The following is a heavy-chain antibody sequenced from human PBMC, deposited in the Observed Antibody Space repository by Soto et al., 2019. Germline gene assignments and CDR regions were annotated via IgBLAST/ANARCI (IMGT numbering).Heavy chain of an antibody. CDR1: GFTFSSYG. D-gene: IGHD3-3*01. V-gene: IGHV3-33*01. CDR2: RWYDGSNK. J-gene: IGHJ4*02. Sequence: QVQLVESGGGVVQHGRSLRLSCAASGFTFSSYGMHWVRQAPGKGLEWVAVRWYDGSNKYYADSVKGRFTISRDNSKNTLYLQMNSLRAEDTAVYYCARRTTYYDFWSGYYTGGYCDYWGQGTLVTVYS. CDR3: ARRTTYYDFWSGYYTGGYCDY.